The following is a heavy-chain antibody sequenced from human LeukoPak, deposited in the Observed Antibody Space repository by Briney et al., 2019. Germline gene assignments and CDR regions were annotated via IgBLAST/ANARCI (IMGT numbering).Heavy chain of an antibody. CDR1: GFTFDDYG. CDR2: ISSSSSTI. D-gene: IGHD1-26*01. Sequence: GGSLRLSCAASGFTFDDYGMNWVRQAPGKGLEWVSYISSSSSTIYYADSVKGRFTISRDNAKNSLYLQMNSLRAEDTAVYYCAREVGASEFDYWGQGTLVTVSS. V-gene: IGHV3-48*04. J-gene: IGHJ4*02. CDR3: AREVGASEFDY.